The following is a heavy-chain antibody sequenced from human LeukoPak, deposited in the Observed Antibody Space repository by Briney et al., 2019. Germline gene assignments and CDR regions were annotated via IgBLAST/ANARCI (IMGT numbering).Heavy chain of an antibody. D-gene: IGHD4-17*01. J-gene: IGHJ6*03. V-gene: IGHV3-23*01. CDR1: GCTFSSYA. Sequence: GGSLRLSCAASGCTFSSYAMSCVRQAPGKGLEWVSAIIGSGGSTYYADSVKGRFTISRDNSKNTLNLQMNSLRTGDTAVYYCAKDHYGDYAAYYCYMDVWGKGATVTISS. CDR3: AKDHYGDYAAYYCYMDV. CDR2: IIGSGGST.